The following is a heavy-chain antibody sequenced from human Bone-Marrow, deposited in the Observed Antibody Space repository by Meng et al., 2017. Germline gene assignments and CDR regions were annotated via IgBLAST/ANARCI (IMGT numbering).Heavy chain of an antibody. Sequence: SVKVSCKASGGTFSSYTISWVRQAPGQGLEWMGRINPILGIANYAQKFQGRVTITADKSTSTAYMELSSLRSEDTAVYYCARVVGALDAFDIWGQGTMVTVSS. V-gene: IGHV1-69*02. J-gene: IGHJ3*02. CDR2: INPILGIA. D-gene: IGHD1-26*01. CDR3: ARVVGALDAFDI. CDR1: GGTFSSYT.